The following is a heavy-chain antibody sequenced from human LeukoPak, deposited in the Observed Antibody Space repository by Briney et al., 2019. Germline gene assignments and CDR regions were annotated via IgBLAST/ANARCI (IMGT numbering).Heavy chain of an antibody. V-gene: IGHV4-4*07. J-gene: IGHJ4*02. CDR3: ARGQIGFFDS. CDR1: GGFISSYY. Sequence: SETLSLICTVSGGFISSYYWSCIRQPAGKGLEWIGRIYTSGSTNYNPSLKSRLTMSLDTSKNQFSLKVSSVTAADTAVYYCARGQIGFFDSWGQGTLVTVSS. CDR2: IYTSGST. D-gene: IGHD3-10*01.